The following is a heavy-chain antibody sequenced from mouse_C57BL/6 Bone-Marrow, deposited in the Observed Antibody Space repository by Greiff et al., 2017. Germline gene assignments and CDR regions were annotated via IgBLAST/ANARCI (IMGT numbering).Heavy chain of an antibody. CDR1: GYSFTDYN. J-gene: IGHJ2*01. D-gene: IGHD1-1*01. CDR3: ATTVVAPYYFDY. V-gene: IGHV1-39*01. Sequence: EVKLQESGPELVKPGASVKISCKASGYSFTDYNMNWVKQSNGKSLEWIGVINPNYGTTSYNQKFTGKATLTVDQSSSTAYMQRNSLTSEDSAVYYCATTVVAPYYFDYGGQGTTLTVSS. CDR2: INPNYGTT.